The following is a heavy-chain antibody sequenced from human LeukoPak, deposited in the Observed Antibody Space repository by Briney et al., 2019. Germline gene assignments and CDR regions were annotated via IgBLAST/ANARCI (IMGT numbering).Heavy chain of an antibody. D-gene: IGHD4-17*01. CDR3: TTAPHDYGDYGGG. V-gene: IGHV3-7*02. Sequence: GRSLRLSCAASGFSFSTYYMSWVRQAPGKGLEWVANIKQDGSEKYYVDSVKGRFTISRDNAKNSLYLQMNSLRAEDTAVYYCTTAPHDYGDYGGGWGQGTLVTVSS. CDR1: GFSFSTYY. CDR2: IKQDGSEK. J-gene: IGHJ4*02.